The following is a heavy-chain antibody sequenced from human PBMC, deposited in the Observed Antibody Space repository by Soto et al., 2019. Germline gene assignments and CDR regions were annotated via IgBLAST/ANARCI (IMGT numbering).Heavy chain of an antibody. Sequence: PGGSLRLSCAASGFSFNNYGIHWVRQAPGKGLEWVAVISYDGSNKYYADSVKGRFTISRDNSKNTLYLQMNSLRAEDTAVYYCAKNYYDSSGYYNYPYYYGMDVWAKGPRSPSP. V-gene: IGHV3-30*18. J-gene: IGHJ6*02. CDR1: GFSFNNYG. D-gene: IGHD3-22*01. CDR3: AKNYYDSSGYYNYPYYYGMDV. CDR2: ISYDGSNK.